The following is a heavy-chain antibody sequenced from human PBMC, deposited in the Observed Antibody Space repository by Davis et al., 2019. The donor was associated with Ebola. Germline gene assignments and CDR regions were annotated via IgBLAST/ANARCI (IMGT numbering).Heavy chain of an antibody. J-gene: IGHJ5*02. V-gene: IGHV4-39*07. CDR3: ARSLTMLQGVIPWFDP. CDR2: ISYSGST. D-gene: IGHD3-10*01. CDR1: GGSISSSSYY. Sequence: GSLRLSCTVSGGSISSSSYYWGWIRQPPGKWLEWIGTISYSGSTYYNPSLNSRVTMSVDTSKNQFSLKLSSVTAADTAIYYCARSLTMLQGVIPWFDPWGQGTLVTVSS.